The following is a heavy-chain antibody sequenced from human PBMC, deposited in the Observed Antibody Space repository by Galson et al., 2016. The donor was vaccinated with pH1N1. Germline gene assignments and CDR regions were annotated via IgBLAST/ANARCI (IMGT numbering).Heavy chain of an antibody. Sequence: SVKVSCKASGYRFTGHYMHWVRQAPGQGLEWMGWISPDSGGTYYSQKFQGGVTMTRDTSSSTAYMELSSLKSDDTAFYFCTRVMVGTSGFDNWGQGTLVTVSS. J-gene: IGHJ4*02. D-gene: IGHD2-21*02. CDR1: GYRFTGHY. CDR2: ISPDSGGT. V-gene: IGHV1-2*02. CDR3: TRVMVGTSGFDN.